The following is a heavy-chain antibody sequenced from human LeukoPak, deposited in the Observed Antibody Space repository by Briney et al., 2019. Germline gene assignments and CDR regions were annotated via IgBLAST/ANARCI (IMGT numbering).Heavy chain of an antibody. CDR1: GGSFSSYY. J-gene: IGHJ4*02. CDR2: IYYSGST. Sequence: SETLSLTCTVSGGSFSSYYWNWIRQPPGKGLEWMGYIYYSGSTNCNPSLKSRVTISVDTSKNQFSLKLSSVTAADTAVYYCARVDCSGGSCYSIDYWGQGTLVTVSS. CDR3: ARVDCSGGSCYSIDY. V-gene: IGHV4-59*01. D-gene: IGHD2-15*01.